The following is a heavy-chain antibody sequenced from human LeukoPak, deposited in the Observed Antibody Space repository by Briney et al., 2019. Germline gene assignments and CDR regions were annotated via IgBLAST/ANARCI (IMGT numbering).Heavy chain of an antibody. CDR2: INPNSGGT. CDR1: GYTFTSYG. Sequence: ASVKVSCKASGYTFTSYGISWVRQAPGQGLEWMGWINPNSGGTNYAQKFQGRVTMTRDTSISTAYMELSRLRSDDTAVYYCARDHGDGYYYYMDVWGKGTTVTVSS. J-gene: IGHJ6*03. CDR3: ARDHGDGYYYYMDV. D-gene: IGHD5-24*01. V-gene: IGHV1-2*02.